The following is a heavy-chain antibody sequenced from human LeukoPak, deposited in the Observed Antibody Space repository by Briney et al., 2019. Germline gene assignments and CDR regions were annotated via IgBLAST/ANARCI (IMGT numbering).Heavy chain of an antibody. J-gene: IGHJ5*02. Sequence: PSETLSLTCTVSGGSISSSSYYWGWIRQPPGKGLEWIGSIYYSGSTYYNPSLKSRVTISVDTSKNQFSLKLSSVTAADTAVYYCARVYYYGDYVDSGWFDPWGQGTLVTVSS. D-gene: IGHD4-17*01. V-gene: IGHV4-39*07. CDR1: GGSISSSSYY. CDR2: IYYSGST. CDR3: ARVYYYGDYVDSGWFDP.